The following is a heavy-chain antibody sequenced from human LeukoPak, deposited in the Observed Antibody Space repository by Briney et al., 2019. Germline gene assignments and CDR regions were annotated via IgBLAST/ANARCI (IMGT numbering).Heavy chain of an antibody. V-gene: IGHV4-59*01. CDR1: GGSISSYY. D-gene: IGHD3-10*01. J-gene: IGHJ5*02. CDR3: ARRVTMVRGGSWFDP. Sequence: SETLSLTCTVSGGSISSYYWSWIRQPPGKGLEWIGYIYYSGSTNCNPSLKSRITISVDTSKNQFSLKLSSVTAADTAVYYCARRVTMVRGGSWFDPWGQGTLVTVSS. CDR2: IYYSGST.